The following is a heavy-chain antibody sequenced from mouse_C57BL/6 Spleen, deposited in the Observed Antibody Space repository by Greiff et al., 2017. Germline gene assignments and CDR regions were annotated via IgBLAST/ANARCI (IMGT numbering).Heavy chain of an antibody. CDR2: ISNLAYSI. J-gene: IGHJ1*03. V-gene: IGHV5-15*01. CDR1: GFTFSDYG. D-gene: IGHD2-1*01. Sequence: EVQLVESGGGLVQPGGSLKLSCAASGFTFSDYGMAWVRQAPRKGPEWVAFISNLAYSIYYADTVTGRFTISRENAKNTLYLEMSSLRSEDTAMYYCARQDYGNPSYWYFDVWGTGTTVTVSS. CDR3: ARQDYGNPSYWYFDV.